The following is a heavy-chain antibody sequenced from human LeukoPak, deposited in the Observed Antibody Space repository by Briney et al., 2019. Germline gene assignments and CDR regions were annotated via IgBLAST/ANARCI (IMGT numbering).Heavy chain of an antibody. J-gene: IGHJ4*02. CDR1: GCTVRNNY. CDR3: ASGGGDGYNFRYSDY. CDR2: IYSGGST. Sequence: GGSLRLSCSVSGCTVRNNYVNWVRQAPGKGLEWVSVIYSGGSTFYADSVKGRFTISRDNSKNTLYLQMNSLRAEDTAIYYCASGGGDGYNFRYSDYWGQGTLVTVSS. D-gene: IGHD5-24*01. V-gene: IGHV3-66*01.